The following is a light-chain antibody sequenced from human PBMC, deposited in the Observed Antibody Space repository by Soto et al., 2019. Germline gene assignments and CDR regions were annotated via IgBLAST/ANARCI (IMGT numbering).Light chain of an antibody. J-gene: IGLJ3*02. CDR1: SSDVGAYKY. CDR2: GVT. CDR3: TSYVGNDIWV. Sequence: QSALTQPPSASGSHGQSVTISCTGTSSDVGAYKYVSWYQQYPGKAPKLMIYGVTKRPSGVPDRFSGSKSGNTASLTVSGLRAEDEADYYCTSYVGNDIWVFGGGTKLTVL. V-gene: IGLV2-8*01.